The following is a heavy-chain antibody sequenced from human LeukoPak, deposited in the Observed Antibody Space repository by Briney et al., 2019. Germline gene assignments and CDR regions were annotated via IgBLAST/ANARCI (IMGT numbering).Heavy chain of an antibody. Sequence: PGGSLRLSCAASGFTFSSFWMYWVRQAPGKGLVWVSRINVDGSSTTYADFVKGRFIITRDNFKNTLYLQMNSLRLEDMAVYYCAKPSGSGVDYWGRGTRVTVSS. CDR2: INVDGSST. CDR3: AKPSGSGVDY. J-gene: IGHJ4*02. V-gene: IGHV3-74*03. D-gene: IGHD1-26*01. CDR1: GFTFSSFW.